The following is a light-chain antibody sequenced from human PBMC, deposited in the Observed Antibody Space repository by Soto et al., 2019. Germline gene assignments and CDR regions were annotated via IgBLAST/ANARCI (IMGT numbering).Light chain of an antibody. V-gene: IGLV2-11*01. CDR3: CSYAGSYTWV. Sequence: QSVLTQPHSVSGSPGQSVTISCSGTSSDVGHYNFVSWYQHHPGKAPKLLICDVTTRPSGVPDRFSGSKSGNTASLTIPGLQAEDEADFYCCSYAGSYTWVFGGGTKVTVL. CDR2: DVT. J-gene: IGLJ3*02. CDR1: SSDVGHYNF.